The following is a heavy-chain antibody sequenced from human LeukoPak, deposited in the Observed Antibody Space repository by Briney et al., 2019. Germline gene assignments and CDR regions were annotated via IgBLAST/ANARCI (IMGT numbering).Heavy chain of an antibody. Sequence: GASVKVSCKASGYTFTDYALHWVRQVPGQRLEWMGWINAGNGNTKYSQKFQGRVTITRDTSASTAYMELSSPRSEDTAVYYCARRQGYCSGGSCGTGGWFDPWGQGTLVTVSS. J-gene: IGHJ5*02. CDR3: ARRQGYCSGGSCGTGGWFDP. V-gene: IGHV1-3*01. CDR2: INAGNGNT. D-gene: IGHD2-15*01. CDR1: GYTFTDYA.